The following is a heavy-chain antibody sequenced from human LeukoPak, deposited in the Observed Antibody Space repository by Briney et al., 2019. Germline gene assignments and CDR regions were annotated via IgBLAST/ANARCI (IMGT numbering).Heavy chain of an antibody. CDR1: GFVFSYFA. D-gene: IGHD3-10*01. V-gene: IGHV3-23*01. CDR2: IGGGGDTT. CDR3: AKCLLQGGECFFDY. J-gene: IGHJ4*02. Sequence: GGSLRLSCTGSGFVFSYFAMSWVRQAPGKGLEWVSAIGGGGDTTYYADSVQGRFTISRDNSKNTLYLQMNSLRADDTALYYCAKCLLQGGECFFDYWGQGTLVTVSS.